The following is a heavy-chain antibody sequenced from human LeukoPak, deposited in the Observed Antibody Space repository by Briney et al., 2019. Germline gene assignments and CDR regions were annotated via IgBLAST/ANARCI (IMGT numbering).Heavy chain of an antibody. CDR2: ISSSSSYI. CDR1: GFTFSSYS. CDR3: ARGRSGSYYAADYAFDI. Sequence: PGGSLRLSCAASGFTFSSYSMNWVRQAPGKGLEWVSSISSSSSYIYYADSVKGRFTISRDNAKNSLYLQMNSLRAEDTAVYYCARGRSGSYYAADYAFDIWGQGTMVTVSS. J-gene: IGHJ3*02. V-gene: IGHV3-21*01. D-gene: IGHD1-26*01.